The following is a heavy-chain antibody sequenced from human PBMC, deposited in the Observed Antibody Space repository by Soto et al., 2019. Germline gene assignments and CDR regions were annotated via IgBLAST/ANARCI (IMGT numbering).Heavy chain of an antibody. J-gene: IGHJ3*02. Sequence: ASVKVSCKASGYTFTCYYMHWVRQAPGQGLEWMGWINPNSGGTNYAQKFQGWVTMTRDTSISTAYMELSRLRSDDTAVYYCARDLSVTTASQDAFDIWGQGTMVTVSS. CDR2: INPNSGGT. V-gene: IGHV1-2*04. CDR3: ARDLSVTTASQDAFDI. D-gene: IGHD4-4*01. CDR1: GYTFTCYY.